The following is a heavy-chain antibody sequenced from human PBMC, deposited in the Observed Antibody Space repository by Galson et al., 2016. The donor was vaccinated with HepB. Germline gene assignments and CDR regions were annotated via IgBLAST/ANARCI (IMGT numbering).Heavy chain of an antibody. CDR3: ARSYLLGRGFGW. V-gene: IGHV6-1*01. Sequence: CAISGDSVSNNNAGWYWIRQSPSRGLECLGRTFYRSNWQTDYAESVKSRITINPDTSKNQFSLQLNSVTPDDTAVYYCARSYLLGRGFGWWGQGTLVTVSS. CDR1: GDSVSNNNAG. D-gene: IGHD7-27*01. J-gene: IGHJ4*02. CDR2: TFYRSNWQT.